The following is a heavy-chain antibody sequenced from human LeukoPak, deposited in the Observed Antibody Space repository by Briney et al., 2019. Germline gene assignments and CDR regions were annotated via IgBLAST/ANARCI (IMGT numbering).Heavy chain of an antibody. Sequence: PGGSLRLSCAASGFTFSSYAMSWVRQAPGKGLEWVSAISGSGGSTYYADSVKGRFTISRDNSKNTLYLQMNSLRAEDAAVYYCAKDDRYSSGWLFDYWGQGTLVTVSS. D-gene: IGHD6-19*01. V-gene: IGHV3-23*01. CDR3: AKDDRYSSGWLFDY. J-gene: IGHJ4*02. CDR1: GFTFSSYA. CDR2: ISGSGGST.